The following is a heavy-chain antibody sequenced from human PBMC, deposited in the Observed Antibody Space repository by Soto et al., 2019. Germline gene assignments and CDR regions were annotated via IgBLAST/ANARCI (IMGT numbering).Heavy chain of an antibody. CDR3: ARDRWAPTYDDLWSGYYPYYYGMDA. CDR2: ISAYNGKT. D-gene: IGHD3-3*01. V-gene: IGHV1-18*01. J-gene: IGHJ6*02. Sequence: ASVKVSCKASGSTFTSYGISWVRQAPGQGLEGMGWISAYNGKTKYAQKLQGRVTMTTDTSTSTAYMELRSLRSDDTAVYDCARDRWAPTYDDLWSGYYPYYYGMDAWGQGTTVTVSS. CDR1: GSTFTSYG.